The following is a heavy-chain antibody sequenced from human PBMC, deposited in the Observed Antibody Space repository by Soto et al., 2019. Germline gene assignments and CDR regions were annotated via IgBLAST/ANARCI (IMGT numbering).Heavy chain of an antibody. CDR1: GGSISSYY. CDR2: IYYSGST. CDR3: ARDGGLRWYYYGMDV. J-gene: IGHJ6*02. D-gene: IGHD4-17*01. Sequence: QVQLQESGPGLVKPSETLSLTCTVSGGSISSYYWSWIRQPPGKGLEWIGYIYYSGSTNYNPSLKSRVTISVDTSKNQFSLKLSSVTAADTAVYYCARDGGLRWYYYGMDVWGQGTTVTVSS. V-gene: IGHV4-59*01.